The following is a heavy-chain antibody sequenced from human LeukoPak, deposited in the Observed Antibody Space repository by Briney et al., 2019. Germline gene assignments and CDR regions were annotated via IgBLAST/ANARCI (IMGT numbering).Heavy chain of an antibody. D-gene: IGHD2-8*02. CDR2: ISGSGDDT. CDR1: GFTFSSYA. V-gene: IGHV3-23*01. Sequence: GGSLRLSCTASGFTFSSYAMSWVRQAPGKGLEWVSGISGSGDDTYYPGSVKGRFTISRENAKNSLYLQMNSLRAGDTAVYYCARYCWDDAFDIWGQGTMVTVSS. CDR3: ARYCWDDAFDI. J-gene: IGHJ3*02.